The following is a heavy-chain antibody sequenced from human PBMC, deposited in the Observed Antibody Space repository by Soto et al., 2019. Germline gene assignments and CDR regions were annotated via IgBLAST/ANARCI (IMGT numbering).Heavy chain of an antibody. V-gene: IGHV3-33*01. CDR3: ARDPPRVCSGGSCYSEVYYYYGMDV. D-gene: IGHD2-15*01. Sequence: AGGSLRLSCAASGFTFSSYGMHWVRQAPGKGLEWVAVIWYDGSNKYYADSVKGRFTISRDNSKNTLYLQMNSLRAEDTAVYYCARDPPRVCSGGSCYSEVYYYYGMDVWGQGTTVTVSS. CDR1: GFTFSSYG. J-gene: IGHJ6*02. CDR2: IWYDGSNK.